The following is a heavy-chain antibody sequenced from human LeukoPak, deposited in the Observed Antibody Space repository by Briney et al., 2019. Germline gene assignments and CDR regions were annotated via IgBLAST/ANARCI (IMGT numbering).Heavy chain of an antibody. V-gene: IGHV3-7*03. Sequence: PGGSLRLSCAASGFTFSSYGMSWVRQAPGKGLEWVANIKQDGSEKYYVDSVKGRFTISRDNAKNSLYLQMNSLRAEDTAVYYCARERPIVADVDLDYWGQGTLVTVSS. D-gene: IGHD5-12*01. J-gene: IGHJ4*02. CDR2: IKQDGSEK. CDR3: ARERPIVADVDLDY. CDR1: GFTFSSYG.